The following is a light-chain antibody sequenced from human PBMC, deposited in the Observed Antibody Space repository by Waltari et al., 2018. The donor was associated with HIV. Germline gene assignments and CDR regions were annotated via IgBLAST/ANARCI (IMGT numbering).Light chain of an antibody. CDR3: VLNLGRGVVV. CDR1: SGSVSARNF. CDR2: STD. J-gene: IGLJ2*01. Sequence: QTVVTQEPSFSVSPGGTVTLTCGLSSGSVSARNFASWYQQIPGQAQLPLIHSTDTRSSGVPDRFSGSILGNKAALTIRGAQADDESDYYCVLNLGRGVVVFGGGTKLTVL. V-gene: IGLV8-61*01.